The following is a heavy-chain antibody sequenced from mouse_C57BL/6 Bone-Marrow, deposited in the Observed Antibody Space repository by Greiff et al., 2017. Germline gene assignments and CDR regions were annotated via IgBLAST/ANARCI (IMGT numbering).Heavy chain of an antibody. J-gene: IGHJ2*01. D-gene: IGHD1-1*02. CDR3: SSFGGNYFDF. Sequence: EVKLVESGAELVRPGASVKLSCTASGFNIKDDYIHWVKQRPEQGLEWIGWIDPEIGDTEYASKFQGKATITSDTSSNTAYLQPRSLTSEDTSVYYLSSFGGNYFDFWGQGTPLPVAS. CDR1: GFNIKDDY. V-gene: IGHV14-4*01. CDR2: IDPEIGDT.